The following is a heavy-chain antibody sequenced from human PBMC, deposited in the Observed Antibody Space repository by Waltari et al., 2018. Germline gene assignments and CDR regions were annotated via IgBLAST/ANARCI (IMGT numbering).Heavy chain of an antibody. D-gene: IGHD3-10*01. Sequence: QVQLQESGPGLVKASETLSLTCAVSGYAISSGYYWGWIRQPPGKGLEWIGSLYQGGTTYYNPPLRSRCTTSVDTSKNQCSLRLGSVTAADTAVYYCARLNRAYDGFDIWGQGTIVTVSS. J-gene: IGHJ3*02. CDR3: ARLNRAYDGFDI. V-gene: IGHV4-38-2*01. CDR1: GYAISSGYY. CDR2: LYQGGTT.